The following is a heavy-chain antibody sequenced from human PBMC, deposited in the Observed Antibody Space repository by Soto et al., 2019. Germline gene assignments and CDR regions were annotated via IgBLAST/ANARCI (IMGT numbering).Heavy chain of an antibody. Sequence: ASVKVSCKASGYTFTSYDINWVRQATGQGLEWMGWMNPNSGNTGYAQKFQGRVTMTRNTSISTAYMELSSLRSEDTAVYYCARRKLQYYYYYMDVWGKGTTVTVSS. CDR3: ARRKLQYYYYYMDV. CDR1: GYTFTSYD. J-gene: IGHJ6*03. D-gene: IGHD4-4*01. V-gene: IGHV1-8*01. CDR2: MNPNSGNT.